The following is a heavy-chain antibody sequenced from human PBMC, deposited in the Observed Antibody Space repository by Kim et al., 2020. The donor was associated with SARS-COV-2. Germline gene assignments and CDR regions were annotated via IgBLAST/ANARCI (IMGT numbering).Heavy chain of an antibody. D-gene: IGHD5-18*01. J-gene: IGHJ4*02. Sequence: SETLSLTCTVSGGSISSSSYYWGWIRQPPGKGLEWIGSIYYSGSTYYNPSLKSRVTISVDTSKNQFSLKLSSVTAADTAVYYCARQEGSRGYSYGPNLFDYWGQGTLVTVSS. CDR2: IYYSGST. CDR1: GGSISSSSYY. V-gene: IGHV4-39*01. CDR3: ARQEGSRGYSYGPNLFDY.